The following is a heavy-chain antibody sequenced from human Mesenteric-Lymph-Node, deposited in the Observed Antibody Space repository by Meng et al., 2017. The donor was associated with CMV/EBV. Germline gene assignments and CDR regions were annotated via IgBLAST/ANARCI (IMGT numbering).Heavy chain of an antibody. J-gene: IGHJ6*02. V-gene: IGHV3-48*03. Sequence: GGSLRLSCEASGFAFSTYEMNWVRQAPGKGLEWVSYISSSGYTIYYADSVKGRFTISRDSAKNSLYLQMNSLRDEDTAVYYCARVDTAMASYYYAMDVRGQGTTVTVSS. CDR1: GFAFSTYE. D-gene: IGHD5-18*01. CDR2: ISSSGYTI. CDR3: ARVDTAMASYYYAMDV.